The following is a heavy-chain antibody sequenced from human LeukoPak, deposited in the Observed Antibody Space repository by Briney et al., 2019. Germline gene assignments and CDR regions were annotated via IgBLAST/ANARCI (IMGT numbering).Heavy chain of an antibody. CDR2: INHSGST. Sequence: SETLSLTCAVYGGSFSGYYWSWIRQPPGKGLEWIGEINHSGSTNYNPSLKSRVTISVDTSKNQFSLKLSSVTAADTAVYYCASRFPPVCSGGSCYSWSGMDVWGQGTTVTVSS. J-gene: IGHJ6*02. D-gene: IGHD2-15*01. CDR1: GGSFSGYY. V-gene: IGHV4-34*01. CDR3: ASRFPPVCSGGSCYSWSGMDV.